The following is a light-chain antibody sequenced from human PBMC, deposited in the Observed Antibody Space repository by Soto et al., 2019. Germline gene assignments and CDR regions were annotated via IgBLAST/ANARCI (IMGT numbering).Light chain of an antibody. CDR3: QQLWT. J-gene: IGKJ1*01. Sequence: EIVLTQSPGTLSLSPGETATLSCRASQTIGRTYLAWYQQKPGQAPRLLIYDASNRATGIPARFSGSGSGTDFTLTISSLEPEDFAVYYCQQLWTFGQGTKVDIK. V-gene: IGKV3-20*01. CDR1: QTIGRTY. CDR2: DAS.